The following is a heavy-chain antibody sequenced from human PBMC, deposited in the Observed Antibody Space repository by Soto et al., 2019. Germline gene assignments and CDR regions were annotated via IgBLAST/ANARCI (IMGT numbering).Heavy chain of an antibody. CDR2: INGGGDT. D-gene: IGHD2-15*01. Sequence: EVQLVETGGGLIQPGGSLRLSCAASGFTISDKYMSWVRQAPGKGLEWVSVINGGGDTFYPDSVKGRFTISRDNSENNLYLQMTTLRAGERAIYSCASRPKLPPITPVPGPLASWGPEPRSPSPQ. CDR3: ASRPKLPPITPVPGPLAS. CDR1: GFTISDKY. V-gene: IGHV3-53*02. J-gene: IGHJ5*01.